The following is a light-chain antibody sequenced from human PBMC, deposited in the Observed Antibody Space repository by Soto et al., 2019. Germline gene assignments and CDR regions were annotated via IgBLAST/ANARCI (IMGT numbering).Light chain of an antibody. CDR3: SSYTTSTIVV. Sequence: QSALTQPASVSGSPGQSIAISCTGTSSDVGTYNYVSWYQQRPGKAPKLMIYEVSNRPSGISNRFSGSKSGNMASLTISGLQAEDEAEYYCSSYTTSTIVVFGGGTKLTVL. CDR1: SSDVGTYNY. CDR2: EVS. J-gene: IGLJ2*01. V-gene: IGLV2-14*01.